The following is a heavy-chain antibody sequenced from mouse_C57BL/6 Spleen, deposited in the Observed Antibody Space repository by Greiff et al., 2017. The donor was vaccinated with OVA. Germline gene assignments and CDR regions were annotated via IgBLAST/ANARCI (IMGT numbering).Heavy chain of an antibody. V-gene: IGHV1-26*01. CDR2: INPNNGGT. D-gene: IGHD2-4*01. J-gene: IGHJ2*01. CDR1: GYTFTDYY. CDR3: ARSDYGEDYFDY. Sequence: EVQLQQSGPELVKPGASVKISCKASGYTFTDYYMNWVKQSPGKSLEWIGDINPNNGGTSYNQKFKGKATLTVDKSSSTAYMELRSLTSEDSAVYYCARSDYGEDYFDYWGQGTTLTVSS.